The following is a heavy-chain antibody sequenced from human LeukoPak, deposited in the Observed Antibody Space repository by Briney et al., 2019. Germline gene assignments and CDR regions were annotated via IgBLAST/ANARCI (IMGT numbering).Heavy chain of an antibody. CDR2: ISYDGSNK. CDR3: ARDLTGPDRDY. V-gene: IGHV3-30*04. D-gene: IGHD1-14*01. J-gene: IGHJ4*02. Sequence: GGSLRLSCAASGFTFSSYAMHWFRQAPGKGLEWVAVISYDGSNKYYADSVKGRFTISRDNSKNTLYLQMNSLRAEDTAVYYCARDLTGPDRDYWGQGTLVTVSS. CDR1: GFTFSSYA.